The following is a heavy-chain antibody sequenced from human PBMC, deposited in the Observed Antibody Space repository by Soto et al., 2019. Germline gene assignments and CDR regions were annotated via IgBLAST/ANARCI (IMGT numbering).Heavy chain of an antibody. V-gene: IGHV4-59*08. CDR3: ARHSVAVAGKGSKLNYYFDY. J-gene: IGHJ4*02. Sequence: SETLSLTCTVSGGSISSYYWSWIRQPPGKGLEWIGYIYYSGSTNYNPSLKSRVTISVDTSKNQFSLKLSSVTAADTAVYYCARHSVAVAGKGSKLNYYFDYWGQGTLVTVSS. CDR2: IYYSGST. D-gene: IGHD6-19*01. CDR1: GGSISSYY.